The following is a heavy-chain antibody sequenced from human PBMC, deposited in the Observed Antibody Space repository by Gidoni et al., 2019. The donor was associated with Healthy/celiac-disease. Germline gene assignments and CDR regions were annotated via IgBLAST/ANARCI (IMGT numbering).Heavy chain of an antibody. J-gene: IGHJ4*02. CDR2: IYHSGSA. D-gene: IGHD4-17*01. Sequence: QLPLQESVSGLEKPSQNPSLPCAVSCSSTSSGGYSWSWIRQPTGKGLEWIGYIYHSGSAYYNPSLKSRGTISVDRSKNHFSLKLSSVTAADPAVYYCASYFPDYGGFDYWGQGTRVTVSS. CDR1: CSSTSSGGYS. V-gene: IGHV4-30-2*01. CDR3: ASYFPDYGGFDY.